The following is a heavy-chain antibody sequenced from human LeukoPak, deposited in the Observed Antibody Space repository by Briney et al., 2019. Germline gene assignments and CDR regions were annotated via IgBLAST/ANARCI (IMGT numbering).Heavy chain of an antibody. CDR2: VNDSGGT. Sequence: PSETLSLTCAVYIDSFTNYYWNWIRQTPGKGLEWIGEVNDSGGTNINPSLRSRVILSVDTSKNQFSLKLSSVTAADTGVYYCARSIYSTGWYDYWGQGTLVTVSS. CDR3: ARSIYSTGWYDY. D-gene: IGHD6-19*01. J-gene: IGHJ4*02. CDR1: IDSFTNYY. V-gene: IGHV4-34*01.